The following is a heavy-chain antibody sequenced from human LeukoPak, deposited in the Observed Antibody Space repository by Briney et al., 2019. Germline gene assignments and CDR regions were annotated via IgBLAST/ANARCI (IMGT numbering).Heavy chain of an antibody. CDR1: GDSMSNINW. CDR2: IYHGGNT. V-gene: IGHV4-4*02. D-gene: IGHD3-16*01. J-gene: IGHJ6*02. Sequence: PSGTLSLTCAVSGDSMSNINWWSWVRQPPGKGLEWIGEIYHGGNTNYNPSLESRVTISGDKSKNQFSLRLRSVTAADTAVYYCAGVRDFGELWGMDVWGQGTTVTVSS. CDR3: AGVRDFGELWGMDV.